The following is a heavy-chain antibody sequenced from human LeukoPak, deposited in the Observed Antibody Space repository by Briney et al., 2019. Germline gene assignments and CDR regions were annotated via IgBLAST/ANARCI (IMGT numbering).Heavy chain of an antibody. J-gene: IGHJ4*02. CDR2: ISYDGSNK. V-gene: IGHV3-30-3*02. D-gene: IGHD3-10*01. CDR1: GFTFSSYA. Sequence: PGGSLRLSCAASGFTFSSYAMHWVRQAPGKGLEWVAVISYDGSNKYYADSVKGRFTISRDNSKNTLYLQMNSLRAEDTAVYYCAKSGAGFGELLPRYFDYWGQGTLVTVSS. CDR3: AKSGAGFGELLPRYFDY.